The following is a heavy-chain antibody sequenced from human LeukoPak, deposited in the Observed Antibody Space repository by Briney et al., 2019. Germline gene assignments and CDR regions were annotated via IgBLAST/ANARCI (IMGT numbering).Heavy chain of an antibody. CDR2: IYHSGST. CDR3: AREWSGYDSSGYYI. V-gene: IGHV4-38-2*02. J-gene: IGHJ4*02. CDR1: GYSISSCYY. D-gene: IGHD3-22*01. Sequence: SETLSLTCAVSGYSISSCYYWGWIRQPPGKGLEWIGSIYHSGSTYYNPSLKSRVTISVDTSKNQFSLKLSSVTAADTAVYYCAREWSGYDSSGYYIWGQGTLVTVSS.